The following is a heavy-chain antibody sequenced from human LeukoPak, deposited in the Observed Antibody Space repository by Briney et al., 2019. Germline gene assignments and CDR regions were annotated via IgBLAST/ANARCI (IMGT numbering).Heavy chain of an antibody. D-gene: IGHD4-17*01. CDR2: ITSSSSYI. CDR1: GINFNPYT. V-gene: IGHV3-21*06. Sequence: GFLRLSCSASGINFNPYTIDLVRQAPGEGLQWVASITSSSSYIYYGDSMKGRFTISRDNAKNSVFLQMNSLRAEDTAVNYCAREMSMVTSFDYWGQGTLVTVSS. CDR3: AREMSMVTSFDY. J-gene: IGHJ4*02.